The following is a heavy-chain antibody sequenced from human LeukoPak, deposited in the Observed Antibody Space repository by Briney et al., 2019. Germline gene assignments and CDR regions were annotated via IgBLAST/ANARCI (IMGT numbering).Heavy chain of an antibody. Sequence: SQTLSLTCAISGDTVSSNSAAWYWIRQSPSRGLEWLGRAYYRSKWYNDYALSVKSRITINPDTSKNQFSLQLNSLTPEDTAVYYCARDPDPFSRLSVFDIWGQGTMVTVFS. CDR1: GDTVSSNSAA. V-gene: IGHV6-1*01. CDR3: ARDPDPFSRLSVFDI. CDR2: AYYRSKWYN. J-gene: IGHJ3*02. D-gene: IGHD3-16*02.